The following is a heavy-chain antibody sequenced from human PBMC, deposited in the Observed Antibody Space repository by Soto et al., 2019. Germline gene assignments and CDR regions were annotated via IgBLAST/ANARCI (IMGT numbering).Heavy chain of an antibody. CDR3: ARDGEGF. V-gene: IGHV3-30*03. J-gene: IGHJ4*02. CDR2: ISYDGSNK. CDR1: GFTFSSYG. Sequence: GGSLRLSCAASGFTFSSYGMHWVRQAPGKGLEWVAVISYDGSNKYYADSVKGRFTISRDNPKNTLYLQMNSLRAEDTAVYYCARDGEGFWGQGTLVTVSS. D-gene: IGHD2-21*01.